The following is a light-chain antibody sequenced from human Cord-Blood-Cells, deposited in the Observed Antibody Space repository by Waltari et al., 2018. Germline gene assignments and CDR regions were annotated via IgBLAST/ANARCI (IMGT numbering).Light chain of an antibody. CDR3: QQYNNWPV. CDR1: QSVSSN. J-gene: IGKJ4*01. CDR2: GAS. Sequence: EILMTQSPATLPVSPGERATLSCRASQSVSSNLAWYQQKPGQAPRLLIYGASTRATGIPARFSGSGSGTEFTLTISSLQSEDFAVYYCQQYNNWPVFGGGTKVEIK. V-gene: IGKV3-15*01.